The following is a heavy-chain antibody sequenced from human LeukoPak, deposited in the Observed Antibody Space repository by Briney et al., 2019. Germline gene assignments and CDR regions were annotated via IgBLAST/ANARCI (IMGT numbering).Heavy chain of an antibody. D-gene: IGHD2-21*02. Sequence: SETLSLTCTVSGGSISSYNWCWIRQPPGKGLEWIWYIYYSGSTNYNPSLKSRVSISVDTSKNQFSLKLSSVTAAETAVYYCARELDCGADCYDAFDIWGQGTMVTVSS. CDR2: IYYSGST. CDR1: GGSISSYN. CDR3: ARELDCGADCYDAFDI. V-gene: IGHV4-59*01. J-gene: IGHJ3*02.